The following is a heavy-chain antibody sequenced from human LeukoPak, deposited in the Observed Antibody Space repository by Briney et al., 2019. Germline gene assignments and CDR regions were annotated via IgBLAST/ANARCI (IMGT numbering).Heavy chain of an antibody. Sequence: ASEKVSCKASGYTFTGYYMHWVRQAPGQELEWMGWINPNSGGTNYAQKFQGRVTMTRDTSISTAYMELSRLRSDDTAVYYCAKDGCSGGSCYLGRGSYFDYWGQGTLVTVSS. CDR2: INPNSGGT. D-gene: IGHD2-15*01. CDR1: GYTFTGYY. V-gene: IGHV1-2*02. J-gene: IGHJ4*02. CDR3: AKDGCSGGSCYLGRGSYFDY.